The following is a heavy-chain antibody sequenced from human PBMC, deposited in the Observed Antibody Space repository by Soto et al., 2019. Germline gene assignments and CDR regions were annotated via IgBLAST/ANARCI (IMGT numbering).Heavy chain of an antibody. CDR1: GGSFSGYY. V-gene: IGHV4-34*01. CDR3: ARGFLRFLEWLPRDYGMDV. J-gene: IGHJ6*02. Sequence: TLSLTCAVYGGSFSGYYWSWIRQPPGKGLEWIGEINHSGSTNYNPSLKSRVTISVDTSKNQFSLKLSSVTAADTAVYYCARGFLRFLEWLPRDYGMDVWGQGTTVTVSS. CDR2: INHSGST. D-gene: IGHD3-3*01.